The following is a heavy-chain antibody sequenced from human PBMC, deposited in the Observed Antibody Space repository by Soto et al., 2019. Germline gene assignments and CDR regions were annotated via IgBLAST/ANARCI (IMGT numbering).Heavy chain of an antibody. CDR2: ISYDGSNK. D-gene: IGHD1-26*01. CDR1: GFTFSSYG. J-gene: IGHJ4*02. CDR3: AKAPRGSYDDNYFDY. V-gene: IGHV3-30*18. Sequence: QVQLVESGGGVVQPGRSLRLSCAASGFTFSSYGMHWVRQAPGKGLEWVAVISYDGSNKYYADSVKGRFTISRDNSKNTLYLQMNSMRAEETAVYYRAKAPRGSYDDNYFDYWGQGTLVTLSS.